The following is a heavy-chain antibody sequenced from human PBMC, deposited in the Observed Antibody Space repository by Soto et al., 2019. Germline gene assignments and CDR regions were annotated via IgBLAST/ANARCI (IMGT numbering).Heavy chain of an antibody. V-gene: IGHV3-11*01. D-gene: IGHD3-3*01. CDR1: GSTFSDYY. CDR3: ARDLGYYASDGYFDY. Sequence: GGSLRLSCAASGSTFSDYYMSWIRQVPGKGLEWVSYISSRGSIIYYADSVKGRFTISRDNAKNSLFLQMHSLRAEDTAVYYCARDLGYYASDGYFDYWGQGTLVTVSS. J-gene: IGHJ4*02. CDR2: ISSRGSII.